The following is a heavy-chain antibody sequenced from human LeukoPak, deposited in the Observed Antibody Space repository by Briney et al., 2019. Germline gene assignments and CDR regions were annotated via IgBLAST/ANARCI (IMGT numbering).Heavy chain of an antibody. D-gene: IGHD3-10*01. CDR3: AKDGRGRTFFGDIEY. CDR1: GFSFSLYG. J-gene: IGHJ4*02. Sequence: GGSLRLSCAASGFSFSLYGMHWVRQAPGKGLEWVAVISNDGDSEYYSDSVKGRFTISRDNAKDTLYMQMDSLRRDDTAVYFCAKDGRGRTFFGDIEYWGQGTLVAVSS. CDR2: ISNDGDSE. V-gene: IGHV3-30*18.